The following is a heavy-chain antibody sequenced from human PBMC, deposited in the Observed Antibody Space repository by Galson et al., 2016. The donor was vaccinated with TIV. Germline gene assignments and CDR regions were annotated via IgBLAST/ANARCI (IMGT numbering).Heavy chain of an antibody. CDR2: ISAGGGRT. CDR3: TKVPSSGFSYYYGLDV. Sequence: SLRLSCAASGFTFSSFAVSWVRQAPGKGLEWVSGISAGGGRTNYEESVKGRFTISRDNPKNTLFLQMNSLRAEDTAVYYCTKVPSSGFSYYYGLDVWGQGTTVTVSS. J-gene: IGHJ6*02. D-gene: IGHD3-22*01. V-gene: IGHV3-23*01. CDR1: GFTFSSFA.